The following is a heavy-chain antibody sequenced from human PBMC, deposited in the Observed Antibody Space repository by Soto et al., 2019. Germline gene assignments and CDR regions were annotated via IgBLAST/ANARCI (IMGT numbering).Heavy chain of an antibody. CDR1: GFTFGSYA. Sequence: PGGSLILSCAASGFTFGSYAMHWVRQAPGKGLEWVAVISYDGSNKYYADSVKGRFTISRDNSKNTLYLQMNSLRAEDTAVYYCARVWYSSGWYVYDYWGQGTLVTV. CDR2: ISYDGSNK. CDR3: ARVWYSSGWYVYDY. J-gene: IGHJ4*02. V-gene: IGHV3-30-3*01. D-gene: IGHD6-19*01.